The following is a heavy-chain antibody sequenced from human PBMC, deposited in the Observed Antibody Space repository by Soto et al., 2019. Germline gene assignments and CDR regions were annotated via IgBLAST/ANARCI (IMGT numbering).Heavy chain of an antibody. V-gene: IGHV1-3*01. CDR2: INAGNGNT. D-gene: IGHD3-16*01. CDR1: GYTFTSYG. Sequence: QVQLVQSVAEVKKPGASVKVSCKASGYTFTSYGMHWVRQAPGQRLEWMGWINAGNGNTKYSQKFQGRVTITRDTSASTAYMELSSLRSEDTAVYYCARGLNVYYFDYWGQGTLVTVSS. J-gene: IGHJ4*02. CDR3: ARGLNVYYFDY.